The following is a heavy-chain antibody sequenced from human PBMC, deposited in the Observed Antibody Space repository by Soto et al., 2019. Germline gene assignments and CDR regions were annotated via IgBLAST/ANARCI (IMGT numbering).Heavy chain of an antibody. J-gene: IGHJ5*02. V-gene: IGHV4-59*01. Sequence: QVQLQESGPGLVKPSETLSLTCTVSGGSISSYYWSWIRQPPGKGLEWIGYIYYSGSTNYTPSLKSRVTISVDTSKNQFSLKLSSVTAADTAVYYCARTEGPHNWFDPWGQGTLVTVSS. CDR1: GGSISSYY. CDR3: ARTEGPHNWFDP. CDR2: IYYSGST.